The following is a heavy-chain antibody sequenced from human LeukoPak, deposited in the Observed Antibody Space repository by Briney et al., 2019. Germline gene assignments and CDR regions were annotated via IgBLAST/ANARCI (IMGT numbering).Heavy chain of an antibody. CDR2: IYYSGSS. J-gene: IGHJ4*02. CDR1: GGSIRSGSYY. D-gene: IGHD1-1*01. V-gene: IGHV4-61*03. CDR3: ASGFRGQLGYFDY. Sequence: PSETLSLTCTVSGGSIRSGSYYWSWIRQPPGEGLEWIGYIYYSGSSNYNPSLKSRVTMSVDTSKNHFSLKLSSVTAADTAVYYCASGFRGQLGYFDYWGQGTLVTVSS.